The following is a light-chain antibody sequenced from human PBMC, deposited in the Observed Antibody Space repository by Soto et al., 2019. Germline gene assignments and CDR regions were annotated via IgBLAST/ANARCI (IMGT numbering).Light chain of an antibody. J-gene: IGKJ1*01. CDR1: QGIGNY. Sequence: DIQMTQSPSSLSASVGDRVTITCRASQGIGNYLAWYQQKPGKVPNLLIYGAFTLQSGVPYRFSGTGSGTDFTLAISVLQPEDVATYYCQEYNGPPPSFGQGTKVEIK. V-gene: IGKV1-27*01. CDR3: QEYNGPPPS. CDR2: GAF.